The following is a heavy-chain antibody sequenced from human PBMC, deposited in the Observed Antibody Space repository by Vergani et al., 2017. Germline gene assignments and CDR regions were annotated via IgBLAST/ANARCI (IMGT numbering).Heavy chain of an antibody. J-gene: IGHJ6*02. D-gene: IGHD4-11*01. CDR2: ISGSGEST. CDR3: ARDLDYTLHYYYCMDV. Sequence: EVQLLESGGGLVQPGGSLTLSCAASGFTFRTYAMSWVRQAPGKGLEWVSGISGSGESTSYTDSVKGRFSISRDNSKNTLYLQMNSLRAEDTAVYYCARDLDYTLHYYYCMDVWGQGP. V-gene: IGHV3-23*01. CDR1: GFTFRTYA.